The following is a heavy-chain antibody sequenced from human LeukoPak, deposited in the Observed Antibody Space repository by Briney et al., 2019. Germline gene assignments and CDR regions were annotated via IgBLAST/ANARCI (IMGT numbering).Heavy chain of an antibody. CDR2: ISAYNGNT. Sequence: ASVKVSRTASGYTFTSYGISWVRQAPGQGLEWMGWISAYNGNTNYAQKLQGRVTMTTDTSTSTAYMELRRLRSDDTAVYYCGRAGYSSSWTNWFDPWGQGTLVTVSS. CDR1: GYTFTSYG. CDR3: GRAGYSSSWTNWFDP. V-gene: IGHV1-18*01. J-gene: IGHJ5*02. D-gene: IGHD6-13*01.